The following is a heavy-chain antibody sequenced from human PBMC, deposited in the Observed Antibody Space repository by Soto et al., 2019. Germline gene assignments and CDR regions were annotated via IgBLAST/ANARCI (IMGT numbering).Heavy chain of an antibody. V-gene: IGHV1-18*01. CDR3: ARYFWSGRLPYHFDF. CDR1: GYTFNSFG. CDR2: ISGYNAHT. D-gene: IGHD3-3*01. J-gene: IGHJ4*02. Sequence: QVQLVQSGPEVKKPGASVKVSCKGSGYTFNSFGISWVRQAPGQGLEWMGWISGYNAHTKYAQKFQGRVTMTTDTSTSTAYMDLRSLRSDDTAVYCCARYFWSGRLPYHFDFWGQGTLVTVSS.